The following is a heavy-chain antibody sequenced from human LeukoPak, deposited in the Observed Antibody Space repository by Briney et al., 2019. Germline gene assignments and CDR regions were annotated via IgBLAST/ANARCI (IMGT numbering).Heavy chain of an antibody. V-gene: IGHV4-39*07. CDR1: GGSISSSSYY. Sequence: PSETLTLTCTVSGGSISSSSYYWGWIRQPPGKGLEWIGSIYYSGSTYYNPSLKSRVTISVDTSKNQFSLKLSSVTAADTAVYYCAGGTSPYYYYYMDVWGKGTTVTVSS. CDR2: IYYSGST. D-gene: IGHD3-16*01. CDR3: AGGTSPYYYYYMDV. J-gene: IGHJ6*03.